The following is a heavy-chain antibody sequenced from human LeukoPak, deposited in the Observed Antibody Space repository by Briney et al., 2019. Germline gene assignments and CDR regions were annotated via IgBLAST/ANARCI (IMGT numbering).Heavy chain of an antibody. J-gene: IGHJ4*02. CDR2: ISYDGSNK. D-gene: IGHD1-26*01. V-gene: IGHV3-30*18. CDR3: AKPPEVGATVGYFDY. CDR1: GFTFSSYG. Sequence: GGSLRLSCAASGFTFSSYGMHWVRQAPGKGLEWVALISYDGSNKYYADSVKGRFTISRDNSKNTLYLQMNSLRAEDTAMYYCAKPPEVGATVGYFDYWGQGTLVTVSS.